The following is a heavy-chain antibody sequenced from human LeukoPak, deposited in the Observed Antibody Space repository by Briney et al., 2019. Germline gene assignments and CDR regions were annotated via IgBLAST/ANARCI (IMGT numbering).Heavy chain of an antibody. CDR3: ARGPTYSGSRYNYYYYYMDV. J-gene: IGHJ6*03. V-gene: IGHV4-61*02. CDR2: IYGSGRT. Sequence: TLSLTCTVSGDSISSGSYYSSWIRQPAGKGLEWIGRIYGSGRTNYNLSLKSRDTISVDTSKNQFSLKLSSVTAADTAVYYCARGPTYSGSRYNYYYYYMDVWGKGTTVTVSS. D-gene: IGHD1-26*01. CDR1: GDSISSGSYY.